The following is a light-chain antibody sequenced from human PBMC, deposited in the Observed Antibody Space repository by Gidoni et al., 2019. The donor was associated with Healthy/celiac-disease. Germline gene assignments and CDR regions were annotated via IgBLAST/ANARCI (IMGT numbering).Light chain of an antibody. CDR2: DAS. J-gene: IGKJ4*01. CDR3: QQRSNWPPALT. Sequence: EIVLTQSPATLSLSPGVRATLSCSASQSVSSSLAWYKQKPGQAHRLLIYDASNRDTGIPARFSGSGAGTDFTLTSSSLEPEDCAVYYCQQRSNWPPALTFGGGTKVEIK. CDR1: QSVSSS. V-gene: IGKV3-11*01.